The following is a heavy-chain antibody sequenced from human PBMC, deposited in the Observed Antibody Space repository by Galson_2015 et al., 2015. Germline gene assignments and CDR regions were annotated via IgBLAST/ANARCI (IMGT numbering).Heavy chain of an antibody. J-gene: IGHJ6*03. CDR2: IFSNDGK. D-gene: IGHD3-3*01. CDR3: ARMVSWSGYSIFNYYYYMDV. Sequence: PALVKPPQTLTLTCTVSGFSLRNASMGVSWIRQPPGKALEWLAHIFSNDGKSYSTSLKSRLTISKDTSKSQVVLTMTNMDPVDTATYYCARMVSWSGYSIFNYYYYMDVWGKGTTVTVSS. CDR1: GFSLRNASMG. V-gene: IGHV2-26*01.